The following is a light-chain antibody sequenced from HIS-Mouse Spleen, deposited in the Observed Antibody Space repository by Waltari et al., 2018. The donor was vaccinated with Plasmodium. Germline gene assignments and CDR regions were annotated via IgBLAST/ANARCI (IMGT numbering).Light chain of an antibody. CDR3: QQYYSYLLT. Sequence: AIRMTQSPSSFSASTGDRVPITCRASQGSSSYLAWYQQKPGKAPKLLIYAASTLQSGVPSRFSGSGSGTDFTLTISCLQSEDFATYYCQQYYSYLLTFGGGTKVEIK. CDR2: AAS. J-gene: IGKJ4*01. V-gene: IGKV1-8*01. CDR1: QGSSSY.